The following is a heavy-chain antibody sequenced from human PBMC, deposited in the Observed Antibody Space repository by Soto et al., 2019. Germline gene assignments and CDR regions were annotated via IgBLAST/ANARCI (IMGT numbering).Heavy chain of an antibody. CDR3: TSSNGRYVAAGVGFDY. CDR2: IRSKANSYAT. J-gene: IGHJ4*02. V-gene: IGHV3-73*01. D-gene: IGHD6-25*01. Sequence: PGGSLRLSCAASGFTFSGYAMHWVRQASGKGLEWVGRIRSKANSYATAYAASVKGRFTISRDDSKNTAYLQMNSLKTEDTAVYYCTSSNGRYVAAGVGFDYWGQGTLVTVSS. CDR1: GFTFSGYA.